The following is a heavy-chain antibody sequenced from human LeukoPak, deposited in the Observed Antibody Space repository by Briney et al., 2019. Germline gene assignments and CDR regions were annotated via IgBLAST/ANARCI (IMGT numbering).Heavy chain of an antibody. Sequence: PGGSLRLSCAASGFTFDDYAMHWVRQAPGKGLEWVSGISWNSGSIGYADSVKGRFTISRDNAKNSLYLQMNSLRAEDTALYYCAKDPTSSGDFDWFDYWGQGTLVTVSS. D-gene: IGHD3-9*01. CDR2: ISWNSGSI. V-gene: IGHV3-9*01. CDR1: GFTFDDYA. J-gene: IGHJ4*02. CDR3: AKDPTSSGDFDWFDY.